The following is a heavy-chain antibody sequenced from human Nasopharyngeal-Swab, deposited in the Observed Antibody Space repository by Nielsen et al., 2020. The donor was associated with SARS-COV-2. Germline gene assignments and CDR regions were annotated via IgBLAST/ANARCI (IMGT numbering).Heavy chain of an antibody. V-gene: IGHV1-58*01. D-gene: IGHD6-13*01. J-gene: IGHJ4*02. Sequence: WVRQAPGQRLEWIGWIVVGSGNTNYAQKFQERVTITRDMSTSTAYMELSSLRSEDTAVYYCARGYSSSWQGYYFDYWGQGTLVTVSS. CDR3: ARGYSSSWQGYYFDY. CDR2: IVVGSGNT.